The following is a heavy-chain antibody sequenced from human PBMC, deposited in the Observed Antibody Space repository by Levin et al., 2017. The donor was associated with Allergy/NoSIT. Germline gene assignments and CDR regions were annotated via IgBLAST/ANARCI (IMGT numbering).Heavy chain of an antibody. V-gene: IGHV1-8*01. CDR3: ASAVAGPAAIEDAFDI. CDR1: GYTFTSYD. CDR2: MNPNSGNT. D-gene: IGHD2-2*02. J-gene: IGHJ3*02. Sequence: ASVKVSCKASGYTFTSYDINWVRQATGQGLEWMGWMNPNSGNTGYAQKFQGRVTMTRNTSISTAYMELSSLRSEDTAVYYCASAVAGPAAIEDAFDIWGQGTMVTVSS.